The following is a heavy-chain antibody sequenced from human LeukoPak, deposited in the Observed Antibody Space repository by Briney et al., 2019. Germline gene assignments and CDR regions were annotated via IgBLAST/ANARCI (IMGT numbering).Heavy chain of an antibody. V-gene: IGHV1-69*13. CDR3: ARDLTGYPYSSSWYKSVWFDP. CDR2: IIPIFGTA. CDR1: GGTFSSYA. D-gene: IGHD6-13*01. J-gene: IGHJ5*02. Sequence: ASVKVSCKASGGTFSSYAISWVRQAPGQGLEWMGGIIPIFGTANYAQKFQGRVTITADESTSTAYMELSSLRSEDTAVYYCARDLTGYPYSSSWYKSVWFDPWGQGTLVTVSS.